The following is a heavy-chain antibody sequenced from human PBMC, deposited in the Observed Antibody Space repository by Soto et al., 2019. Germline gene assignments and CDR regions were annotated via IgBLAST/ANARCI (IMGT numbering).Heavy chain of an antibody. CDR1: GGSISSYY. CDR2: IYYSGST. V-gene: IGHV4-59*01. Sequence: QVQLQESGPGLVKPSETLSLTCTVSGGSISSYYWSWIRQPPGKGLEWIGYIYYSGSTNYNPSLKGRVTISVDTSKNQFSLKLSSVTAADTAVYYCARTFFSGSYSNWLDPWGQGTLVTVSS. CDR3: ARTFFSGSYSNWLDP. J-gene: IGHJ5*02. D-gene: IGHD1-26*01.